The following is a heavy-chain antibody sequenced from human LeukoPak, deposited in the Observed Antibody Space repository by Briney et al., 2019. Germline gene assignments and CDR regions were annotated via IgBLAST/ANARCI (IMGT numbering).Heavy chain of an antibody. V-gene: IGHV4-59*06. Sequence: SETLSLTCTVSGGSISSYYWSWIRQPPGKGLEWIGYIYYSGSTYYNPSLKSRVTISVDTSKNQFSLKLSSVTAADTAVYYCATFGDPPRFDYWGQGTLVTVSS. CDR1: GGSISSYY. CDR2: IYYSGST. J-gene: IGHJ4*02. CDR3: ATFGDPPRFDY. D-gene: IGHD2-21*01.